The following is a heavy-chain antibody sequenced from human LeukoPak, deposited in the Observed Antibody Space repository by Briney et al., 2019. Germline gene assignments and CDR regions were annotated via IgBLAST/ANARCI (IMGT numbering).Heavy chain of an antibody. J-gene: IGHJ4*02. CDR2: IYTSGST. CDR1: GGSISSGSYY. V-gene: IGHV4-61*02. D-gene: IGHD6-13*01. Sequence: SETLSLTCTVSGGSISSGSYYWSWIRQPAGKGLEGIGRIYTSGSTNYNPSLKSRVTISVDTSKNQFSLKLSSVTAADTAVYYCARDSELAAAGIGYWGQGTLVTVSS. CDR3: ARDSELAAAGIGY.